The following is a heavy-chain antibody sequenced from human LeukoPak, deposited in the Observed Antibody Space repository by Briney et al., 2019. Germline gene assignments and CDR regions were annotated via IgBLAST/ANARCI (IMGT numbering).Heavy chain of an antibody. CDR1: GYTFTSYY. Sequence: ASVSVSCKASGYTFTSYYMHCVRQPPGQGLEWMGIINPSGGSTSYAQKFQGRVTMTRDTSTSTVYMELISLRSEDTAVYYCARDPGGYSSGWSDFDYWGQGTLVTGSS. J-gene: IGHJ4*02. CDR2: INPSGGST. D-gene: IGHD6-19*01. CDR3: ARDPGGYSSGWSDFDY. V-gene: IGHV1-46*01.